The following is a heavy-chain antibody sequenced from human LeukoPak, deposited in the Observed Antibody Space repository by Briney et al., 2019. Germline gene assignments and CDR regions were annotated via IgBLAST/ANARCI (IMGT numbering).Heavy chain of an antibody. J-gene: IGHJ5*02. CDR2: ISAYNGNT. CDR1: GYTFTSYG. Sequence: ASVKVSCTASGYTFTSYGISWVRQAPGQGLEWMGWISAYNGNTNYAQKLQGRVTMTTDTSTSTAYMELRSLRSDDTAVYYCARDYLSSIAAAGTSVWFDPWGQGTLVTVSS. CDR3: ARDYLSSIAAAGTSVWFDP. V-gene: IGHV1-18*01. D-gene: IGHD6-13*01.